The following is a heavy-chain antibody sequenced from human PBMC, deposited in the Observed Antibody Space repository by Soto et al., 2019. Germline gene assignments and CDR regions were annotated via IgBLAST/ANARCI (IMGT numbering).Heavy chain of an antibody. CDR1: GFNFNSYA. D-gene: IGHD1-26*01. Sequence: EVQLLESGGGLVQPGGSLRLSCAASGFNFNSYAMSWVRQAPGKGLEWVSHIGDNGDSIYYADSVKGRFTTSRDNSKNTLYLQRTGLRAEDRAVYYCTGGSNSVYWGQGALVTVSS. CDR3: TGGSNSVY. V-gene: IGHV3-23*01. CDR2: IGDNGDSI. J-gene: IGHJ4*02.